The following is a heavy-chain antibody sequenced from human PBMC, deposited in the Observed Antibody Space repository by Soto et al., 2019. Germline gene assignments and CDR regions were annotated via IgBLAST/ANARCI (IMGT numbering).Heavy chain of an antibody. CDR1: GFTFSSYS. V-gene: IGHV3-21*01. D-gene: IGHD6-19*01. CDR3: ARVSSGHDQFDY. Sequence: LSLSCAASGFTFSSYSMDWVRQAPGKGLEWVSSISSSSSYIYYADSVKGRFTISRDNAKNSLYLQMNSLRAEDTAVYYCARVSSGHDQFDYWGQGTLVTVSS. CDR2: ISSSSSYI. J-gene: IGHJ4*02.